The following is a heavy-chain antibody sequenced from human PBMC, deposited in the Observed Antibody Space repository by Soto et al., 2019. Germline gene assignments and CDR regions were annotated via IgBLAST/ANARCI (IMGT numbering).Heavy chain of an antibody. D-gene: IGHD2-2*01. Sequence: PGGSLRLSCAASGFTFSSYAMHWVRQAPGKGLEYVSAISSNGGSTYYANSVKGRFTISRDNSKNTLYLQMGSLRAEDMAVYYCARDSCSSTSCYNGPDYWGQGTLVTVSS. J-gene: IGHJ4*02. V-gene: IGHV3-64*01. CDR2: ISSNGGST. CDR1: GFTFSSYA. CDR3: ARDSCSSTSCYNGPDY.